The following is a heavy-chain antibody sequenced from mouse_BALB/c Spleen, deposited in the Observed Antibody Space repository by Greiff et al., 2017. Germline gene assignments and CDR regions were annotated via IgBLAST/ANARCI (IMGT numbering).Heavy chain of an antibody. CDR2: INPGSGGT. D-gene: IGHD2-10*02. V-gene: IGHV1-54*01. Sequence: QVHVKQSGAELVRPGTSVKVSCKASGYAFTNYLIEWVKQRPGQGLEWIGVINPGSGGTNYNEKFKGKATLTADKSSSTAYMQLSSLTSDDSAVYFCARWEYGNAGYFDYWGQGTTLTVSS. CDR1: GYAFTNYL. CDR3: ARWEYGNAGYFDY. J-gene: IGHJ2*01.